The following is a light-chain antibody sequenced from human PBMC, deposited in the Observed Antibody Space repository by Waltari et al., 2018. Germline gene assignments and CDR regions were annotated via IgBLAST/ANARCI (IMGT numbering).Light chain of an antibody. CDR3: QQSYSTPLT. CDR2: AAS. CDR1: QSISSD. J-gene: IGKJ3*01. Sequence: DIQMTQSPSSLSASVGDRVTITCRASQSISSDVNWYQQKPGKAPKLRIYAASSLQGGVPSMFSGSGSGTDFTLTISSLQPEDFATYYCQQSYSTPLTFGPGTKVEIK. V-gene: IGKV1-39*01.